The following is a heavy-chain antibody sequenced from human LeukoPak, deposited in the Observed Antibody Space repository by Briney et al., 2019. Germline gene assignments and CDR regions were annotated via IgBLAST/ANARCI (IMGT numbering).Heavy chain of an antibody. CDR1: GYTFTGYY. J-gene: IGHJ4*02. V-gene: IGHV1-2*06. Sequence: GASVKVSCKASGYTFTGYYMHWVRQAPGQGLEWMGRINPNSGGTNYAQKFQGRVTMTRDTSISTAYMELSRLRSDDTAVYYCARDDAGYSCSWDKWGQEPWSPSPQ. CDR3: ARDDAGYSCSWDK. CDR2: INPNSGGT. D-gene: IGHD6-13*01.